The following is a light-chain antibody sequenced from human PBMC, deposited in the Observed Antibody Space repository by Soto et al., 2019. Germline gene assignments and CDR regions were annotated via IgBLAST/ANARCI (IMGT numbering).Light chain of an antibody. CDR2: GAS. Sequence: EIVLTQSPGTLSLSPGERATLSCRASQSVSSSYLAWYQQKPGQAPRLLIYGASNRATGIPDRFSGSGSATDFTLTISRLEPEDFAVYYCQQRSNWPPITFGQGTRLEIK. CDR1: QSVSSSY. V-gene: IGKV3D-20*02. J-gene: IGKJ5*01. CDR3: QQRSNWPPIT.